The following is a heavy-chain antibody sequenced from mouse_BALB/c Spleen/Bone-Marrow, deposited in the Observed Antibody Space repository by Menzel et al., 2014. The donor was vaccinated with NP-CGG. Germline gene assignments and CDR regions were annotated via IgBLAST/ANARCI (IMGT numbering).Heavy chain of an antibody. CDR3: ARDEEHYGSSGGGFAY. Sequence: EVQRVESGGGLVQPGGSLRLSCATSGFTFTDYYMSWVRQPPGKALEWLGFIRNKANGYTTEYSASVKGRFTISRDNSQSILYLQMNTLRAEDSATYYCARDEEHYGSSGGGFAYWGQGTLVTVSA. V-gene: IGHV7-3*02. D-gene: IGHD1-1*01. CDR2: IRNKANGYTT. J-gene: IGHJ3*01. CDR1: GFTFTDYY.